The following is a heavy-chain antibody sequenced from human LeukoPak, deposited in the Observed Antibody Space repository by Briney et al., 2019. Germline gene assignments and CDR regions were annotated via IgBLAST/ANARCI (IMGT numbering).Heavy chain of an antibody. J-gene: IGHJ2*01. D-gene: IGHD1-26*01. V-gene: IGHV4-61*02. Sequence: SETLSLTCTVSGGSISSGSYYRSWIRQPTGKGLEWIGRIYTSGSTNYNPSLKSRVTISVDTSKNQFSLKLSSVTAADTAVYYCARDWSLEGVGGSYPAPWYFDLWGRGTLVTVSS. CDR2: IYTSGST. CDR3: ARDWSLEGVGGSYPAPWYFDL. CDR1: GGSISSGSYY.